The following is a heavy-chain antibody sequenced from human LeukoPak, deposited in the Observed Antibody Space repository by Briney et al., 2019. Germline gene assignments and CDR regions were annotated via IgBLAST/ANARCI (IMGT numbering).Heavy chain of an antibody. J-gene: IGHJ4*02. V-gene: IGHV3-48*02. Sequence: GGSLRLSCVASGFTFSSYSMNWVRQAPGKGLEWVSYIISSSTAIYYADSVKGRFTISRDNAKNSLYLQLNSLRDEDTAVYYCARGANYFDYWGQGTPVTVSS. CDR2: IISSSTAI. CDR3: ARGANYFDY. D-gene: IGHD1-26*01. CDR1: GFTFSSYS.